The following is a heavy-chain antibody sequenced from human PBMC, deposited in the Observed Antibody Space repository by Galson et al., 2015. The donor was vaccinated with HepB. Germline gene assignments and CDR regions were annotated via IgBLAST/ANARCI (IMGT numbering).Heavy chain of an antibody. D-gene: IGHD3-10*01. CDR2: IIPIFGTA. Sequence: SVKVSCKASGGTFSSYAISWVRQAPGQGLEWMGGIIPIFGTANYAQKFQGRVTITADESTSTAYMELGSLRSEDTAVYYCAAQYYYGSGRIGRWFDPWGQGTLVTVSS. J-gene: IGHJ5*02. V-gene: IGHV1-69*13. CDR3: AAQYYYGSGRIGRWFDP. CDR1: GGTFSSYA.